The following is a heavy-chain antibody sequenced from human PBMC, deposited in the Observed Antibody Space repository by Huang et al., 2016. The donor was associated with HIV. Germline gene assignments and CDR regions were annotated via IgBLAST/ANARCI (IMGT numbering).Heavy chain of an antibody. Sequence: QVQLLQSGAEVKKPGSSVKVSCKASGGPFRSYSIAWVRQAPGQGLEWMASLMPVLDSPNYAQKLQGRVRVTADESTSTVDMELRDLRPDDTAVYFCARGSLEYSVSSSLDYWGQGTHVTVSS. J-gene: IGHJ4*02. D-gene: IGHD4-4*01. CDR1: GGPFRSYS. CDR3: ARGSLEYSVSSSLDY. CDR2: LMPVLDSP. V-gene: IGHV1-69*13.